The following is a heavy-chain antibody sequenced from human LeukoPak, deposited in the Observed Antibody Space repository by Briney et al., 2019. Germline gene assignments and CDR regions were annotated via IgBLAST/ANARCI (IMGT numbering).Heavy chain of an antibody. Sequence: PGGSLRLSCAASGFMFSNYWMNWVRQAPGKGLEWVANIYQDGIKKNYVDSVKGRFTISRDNAKNSLCLQMNSLRAEDTAVYFCACTNTLDVWGKGTTVTVSS. J-gene: IGHJ6*03. V-gene: IGHV3-7*03. CDR2: IYQDGIKK. CDR3: ACTNTLDV. CDR1: GFMFSNYW. D-gene: IGHD2-8*01.